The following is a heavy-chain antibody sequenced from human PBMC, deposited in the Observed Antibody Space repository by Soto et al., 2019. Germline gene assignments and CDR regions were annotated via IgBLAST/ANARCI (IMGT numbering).Heavy chain of an antibody. CDR2: ISSNGGST. CDR3: ARWSSGFDY. D-gene: IGHD6-19*01. CDR1: GFTFSSYA. V-gene: IGHV3-64*01. Sequence: GGSLRLSCAASGFTFSSYAMHWVRQAPGKGLEYVSAISSNGGSTYYANSVKGRFTISRDNSKNTLYLQMGSLRAEDMAVYYCARWSSGFDYWGQGTLVTVSS. J-gene: IGHJ4*02.